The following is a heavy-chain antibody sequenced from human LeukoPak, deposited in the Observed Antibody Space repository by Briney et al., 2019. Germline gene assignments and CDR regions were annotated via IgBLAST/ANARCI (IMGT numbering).Heavy chain of an antibody. Sequence: SETLSLTCTVSGVSISSNSYYWGWIRQPPGKELEWVGSMSYGGSTYYNPSLKSRVTMSVDTSKNQFSLKLTSVTAADTAMYHCARHPFAAHHRVDYWGQGTLVTVSS. CDR2: MSYGGST. D-gene: IGHD6-6*01. CDR3: ARHPFAAHHRVDY. V-gene: IGHV4-39*01. CDR1: GVSISSNSYY. J-gene: IGHJ4*02.